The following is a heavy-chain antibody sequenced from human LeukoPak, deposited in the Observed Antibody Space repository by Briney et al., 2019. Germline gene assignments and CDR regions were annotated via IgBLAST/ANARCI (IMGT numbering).Heavy chain of an antibody. V-gene: IGHV4-34*01. CDR1: GGSFSGYY. J-gene: IGHJ4*02. CDR2: INHSGST. CDR3: ARVDQYSSPRPPFDY. Sequence: SESLSLTCAVYGGSFSGYYWSWIRQPPGKGLEWIGEINHSGSTNYNPSLKSRVTISVDTSKKQFSLKLSSVTAADTAVYYCARVDQYSSPRPPFDYWGQGTLVTVSS. D-gene: IGHD6-6*01.